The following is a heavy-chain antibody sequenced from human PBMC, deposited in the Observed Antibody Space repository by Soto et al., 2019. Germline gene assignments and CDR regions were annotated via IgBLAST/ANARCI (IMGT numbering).Heavy chain of an antibody. CDR1: GGSISSGGYS. CDR2: IYHSGST. Sequence: SETLSLTCAVSGGSISSGGYSWSWIRQPPGKGLEWIGYIYHSGSTYYNPSLKSRVTISVDRSKNQFSLKLNSVTAADTAVYYCARGVVVTAPSNWFDPWGQGTLVTVSS. CDR3: ARGVVVTAPSNWFDP. V-gene: IGHV4-30-2*01. J-gene: IGHJ5*02. D-gene: IGHD2-21*02.